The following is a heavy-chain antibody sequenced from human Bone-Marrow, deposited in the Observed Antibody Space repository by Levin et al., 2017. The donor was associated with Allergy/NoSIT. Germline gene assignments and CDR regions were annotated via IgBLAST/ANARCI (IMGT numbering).Heavy chain of an antibody. CDR3: AKDGHLGELSLYPYYFDY. D-gene: IGHD3-16*02. J-gene: IGHJ4*02. CDR1: GFTFSSYA. V-gene: IGHV3-23*01. CDR2: ISGSGGST. Sequence: PGGSLRLSCAASGFTFSSYAMSWVRQAPGKGLEWVSAISGSGGSTYYADSVKGRFTISRDNSKNTLYLQMNSLRAEDTAVYYCAKDGHLGELSLYPYYFDYWGQGTLVTVSS.